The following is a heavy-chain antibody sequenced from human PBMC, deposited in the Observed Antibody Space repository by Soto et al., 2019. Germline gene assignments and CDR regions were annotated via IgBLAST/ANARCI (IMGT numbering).Heavy chain of an antibody. D-gene: IGHD4-17*01. CDR1: GGSFSGYY. J-gene: IGHJ6*02. CDR2: INHSGST. CDR3: ASTVNDYYYYGMDV. V-gene: IGHV4-34*01. Sequence: SETLSLTCAVYGGSFSGYYWSWIRQPPGKGLEWIGEINHSGSTNYNPSLKSRVTISVDTSKNQFSLKLSSVTAADTAVYYCASTVNDYYYYGMDVWGQGTRVTVSS.